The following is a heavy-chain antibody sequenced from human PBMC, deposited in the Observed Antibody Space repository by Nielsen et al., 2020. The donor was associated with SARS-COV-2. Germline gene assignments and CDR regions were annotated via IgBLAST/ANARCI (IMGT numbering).Heavy chain of an antibody. D-gene: IGHD6-13*01. CDR3: ARDQRGYSSSGLYYYYMDV. J-gene: IGHJ6*03. V-gene: IGHV3-23*01. CDR2: ISGSGGST. Sequence: WIRQPPGKGLEWVSAISGSGGSTYYADSVKGRFTISRDNSKNTLYLQMNNLRAEDTAVYYCARDQRGYSSSGLYYYYMDVWGKGTTVTVSS.